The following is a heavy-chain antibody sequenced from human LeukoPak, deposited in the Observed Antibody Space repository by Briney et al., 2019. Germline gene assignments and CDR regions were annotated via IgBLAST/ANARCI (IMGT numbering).Heavy chain of an antibody. D-gene: IGHD1-26*01. Sequence: PSETLSLTCSVSGYSMSSGYYWGWIRQPPERGLEWIGSMYHTGSTYYNPSLKSRVTISVDTSKNQFSLKLSSVTAADTAVYYCARDSLSGRTDYWGQGTLVTVSS. CDR2: MYHTGST. CDR1: GYSMSSGYY. J-gene: IGHJ4*02. CDR3: ARDSLSGRTDY. V-gene: IGHV4-38-2*02.